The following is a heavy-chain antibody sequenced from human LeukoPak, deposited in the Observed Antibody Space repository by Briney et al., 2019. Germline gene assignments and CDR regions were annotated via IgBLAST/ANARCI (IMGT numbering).Heavy chain of an antibody. CDR1: GFTFSSYA. CDR2: ISDSGNRA. Sequence: GGSLRLSCAASGFTFSSYAMSWVRQAPGKGLEWVSAISDSGNRAYYADSVKGRFTISRDNSKNTLYLQMNSLRAEDTAVYYCAKLTVNWNDDPTLFEYWGQGTLVTVSS. CDR3: AKLTVNWNDDPTLFEY. V-gene: IGHV3-23*01. D-gene: IGHD1-1*01. J-gene: IGHJ4*02.